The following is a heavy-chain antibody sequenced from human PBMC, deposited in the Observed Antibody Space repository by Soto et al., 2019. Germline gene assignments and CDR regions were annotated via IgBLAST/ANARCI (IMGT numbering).Heavy chain of an antibody. CDR1: GFTFSSYA. CDR3: ARDLGDCSGGSCYSYDY. J-gene: IGHJ4*01. Sequence: PGGSLGLSCAASGFTFSSYALHWVRQAPGKGLEWVAVISYDGSNKYYADSVKSQFTISRDNSKNTLYLQMNSLRVEDTAVYDCARDLGDCSGGSCYSYDYWGHGT. CDR2: ISYDGSNK. V-gene: IGHV3-30-3*01. D-gene: IGHD2-15*01.